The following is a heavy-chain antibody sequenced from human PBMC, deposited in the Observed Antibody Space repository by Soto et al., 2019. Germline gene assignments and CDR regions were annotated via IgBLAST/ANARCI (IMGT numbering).Heavy chain of an antibody. CDR3: AKAVVAGSGRHGMDV. CDR1: GFTFSSFA. D-gene: IGHD2-15*01. CDR2: ISGGGSTT. V-gene: IGHV3-23*01. J-gene: IGHJ6*02. Sequence: QPGGSLRLSCAASGFTFSSFAINWVRQAPGKGLEWVSIISGGGSTTYYADSVKGRFTISRDNPKNTLYLQMVSLRAEDTAVYYCAKAVVAGSGRHGMDVWGQGTTVTVSS.